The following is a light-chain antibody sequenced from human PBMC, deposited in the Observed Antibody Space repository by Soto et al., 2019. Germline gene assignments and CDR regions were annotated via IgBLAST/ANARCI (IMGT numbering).Light chain of an antibody. Sequence: QSALTQPASVSGSPGQSITISCTGTSSDVGSYNLVSWYQQHPGKAPKLMIYEGSKRPSGVSNRFSGSKSGNTASLTISGLQAEDEADYYCCSYAGSRTFSYVVFGGGTQLTVL. J-gene: IGLJ2*01. CDR2: EGS. CDR1: SSDVGSYNL. V-gene: IGLV2-23*03. CDR3: CSYAGSRTFSYVV.